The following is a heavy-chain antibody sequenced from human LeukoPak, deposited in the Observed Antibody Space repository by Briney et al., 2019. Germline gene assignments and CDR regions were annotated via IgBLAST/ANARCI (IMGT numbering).Heavy chain of an antibody. CDR3: ARDTYYYDSSGKNHWFDP. CDR1: GGSFSGYY. V-gene: IGHV4-4*07. J-gene: IGHJ5*02. D-gene: IGHD3-22*01. Sequence: SETLSLTCAVYGGSFSGYYWSWIRQPAGKGLEWIGRIYTSGSTNYNPSLKSRVTMSVDTSKNQFSLKLSSVTAADTAVYYCARDTYYYDSSGKNHWFDPWGQGTLVTVSS. CDR2: IYTSGST.